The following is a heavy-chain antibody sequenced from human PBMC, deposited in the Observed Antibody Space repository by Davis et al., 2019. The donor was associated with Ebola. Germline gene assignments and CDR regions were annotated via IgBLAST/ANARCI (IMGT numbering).Heavy chain of an antibody. CDR2: IYSDGAA. J-gene: IGHJ3*01. V-gene: IGHV3-53*01. CDR1: GFTVSNSY. CDR3: AGGRNDYGDYPF. Sequence: GESLKIPCAASGFTVSNSYMSWVRQAPGKGLEWVSVIYSDGAADYAGSVKGRFAISRDISKNAVYLQMNSLRGDDTAVYYCAGGRNDYGDYPFWGQGTMVTVSS. D-gene: IGHD4-17*01.